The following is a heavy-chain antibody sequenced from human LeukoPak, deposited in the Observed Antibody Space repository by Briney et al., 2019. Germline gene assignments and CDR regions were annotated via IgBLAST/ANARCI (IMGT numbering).Heavy chain of an antibody. J-gene: IGHJ4*02. D-gene: IGHD2-21*02. CDR2: IRGSGDTT. CDR1: GVTLRNYG. CDR3: EKRGDKLDLI. Sequence: PGGSLRLSCAASGVTLRNYGLSWVRRTPGKGLEWVSAIRGSGDTTFYADSVKGRFTISRDNSENTVYLQMNSLRAEDTAVYYCEKRGDKLDLIWGQGTLVTVS. V-gene: IGHV3-23*01.